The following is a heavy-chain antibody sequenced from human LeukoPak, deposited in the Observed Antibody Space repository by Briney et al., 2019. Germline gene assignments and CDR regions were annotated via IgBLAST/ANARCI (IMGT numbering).Heavy chain of an antibody. Sequence: PGGSLRLSCAASGFTFSSYSMNWVRQAPGKGLGWVSSISSSSSYIYYADSVKGRFTISRDNAKNSLYLQMNSLRAEDTAVYYCARDSWYYDSSGYYPDYWGQGTLVTVSS. CDR1: GFTFSSYS. V-gene: IGHV3-21*01. CDR2: ISSSSSYI. J-gene: IGHJ4*02. D-gene: IGHD3-22*01. CDR3: ARDSWYYDSSGYYPDY.